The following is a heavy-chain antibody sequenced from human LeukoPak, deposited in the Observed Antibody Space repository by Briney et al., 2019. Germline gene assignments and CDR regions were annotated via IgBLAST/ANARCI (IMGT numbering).Heavy chain of an antibody. CDR3: AREYYGDYAPGAFDI. V-gene: IGHV1-2*02. D-gene: IGHD4-17*01. Sequence: ASVKVSSKPSVYTFTVYYMHWVRQAPGQGLEWMGWINPNSGGTNYAQKFQGRVTMTRDTSISTAYMELSRLRSDDTAVYYCAREYYGDYAPGAFDIWGQGTMVTVSS. CDR1: VYTFTVYY. CDR2: INPNSGGT. J-gene: IGHJ3*02.